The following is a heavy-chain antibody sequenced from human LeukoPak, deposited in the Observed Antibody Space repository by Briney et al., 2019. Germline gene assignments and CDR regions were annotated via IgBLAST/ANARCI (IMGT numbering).Heavy chain of an antibody. D-gene: IGHD1-26*01. CDR1: GGSISSSSYY. J-gene: IGHJ4*02. CDR3: FKGTAGGYPDY. CDR2: IYISGST. V-gene: IGHV4-61*05. Sequence: SGTLSLTCTVSGGSISSSSYYWGWIRQPPGKGLEGIGRIYISGSTNYNPSLKSRVTISVDTSKNQFSLKLSSVTAADTAVYYCFKGTAGGYPDYWGQGTLVTVSS.